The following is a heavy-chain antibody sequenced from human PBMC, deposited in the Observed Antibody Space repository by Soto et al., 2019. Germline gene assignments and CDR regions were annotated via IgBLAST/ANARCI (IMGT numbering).Heavy chain of an antibody. V-gene: IGHV1-69*01. CDR1: GGTFSSYA. D-gene: IGHD3-3*01. Sequence: QVQLVQSGAEVKKPGSSVKVSCKASGGTFSSYAISWVRQAPGQGLEWMGGIIPIFGTANYAQKFQGRVTITADESTSTGYMELSSLRSEDTAVYYCARARRGDFWSGYQFFDYWGQGTLVTVSS. CDR2: IIPIFGTA. CDR3: ARARRGDFWSGYQFFDY. J-gene: IGHJ4*02.